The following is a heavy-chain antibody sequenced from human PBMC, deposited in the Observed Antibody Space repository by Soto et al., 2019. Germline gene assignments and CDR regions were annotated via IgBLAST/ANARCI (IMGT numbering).Heavy chain of an antibody. CDR2: ISLYSDGT. D-gene: IGHD2-2*01. V-gene: IGHV1-18*01. CDR3: ARVVPGAEAWFGP. Sequence: ASVKVSCKTSGYTFSKYGITWVRQAPGQPLEWLGWISLYSDGTNYAQKFQGRVSMTTDTSTTTAYMELRSLRSDDTAVYYCARVVPGAEAWFGPWGQGTLVTVSS. J-gene: IGHJ5*02. CDR1: GYTFSKYG.